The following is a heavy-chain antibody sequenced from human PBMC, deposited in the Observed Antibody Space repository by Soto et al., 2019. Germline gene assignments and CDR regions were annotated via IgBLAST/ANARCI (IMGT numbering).Heavy chain of an antibody. J-gene: IGHJ5*02. CDR2: IYHSGST. D-gene: IGHD3-22*01. V-gene: IGHV4-30-2*01. CDR1: GGSISSGGYS. Sequence: SETLSLTCAVSGGSISSGGYSWSWIRQPPGKGLEWIGYIYHSGSTYYNPSLKSRVTISVDRSKNQFSLKLSSVTAADTAVYYCARGRTYYYDSSGSNWFDPWGQGTLVTVSS. CDR3: ARGRTYYYDSSGSNWFDP.